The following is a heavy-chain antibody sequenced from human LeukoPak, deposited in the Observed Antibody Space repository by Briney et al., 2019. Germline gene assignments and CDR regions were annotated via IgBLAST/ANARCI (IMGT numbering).Heavy chain of an antibody. CDR3: ARASKYSSSWIDSLDS. D-gene: IGHD6-13*01. CDR1: GFTFSSYE. CDR2: ITSSSSSNI. V-gene: IGHV3-21*01. Sequence: GGFLRLSCAASGFTFSSYEMNWVRQAPGKGLEWVSSITSSSSSNIYYADSVKGRFTISRDNAKNSLYLQMNSLRAEDTAVYYCARASKYSSSWIDSLDSWGQGTLVTVSS. J-gene: IGHJ4*02.